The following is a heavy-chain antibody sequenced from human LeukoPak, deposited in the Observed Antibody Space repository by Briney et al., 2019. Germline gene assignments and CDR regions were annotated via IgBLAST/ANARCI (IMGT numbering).Heavy chain of an antibody. J-gene: IGHJ5*02. V-gene: IGHV3-72*01. D-gene: IGHD2-21*02. Sequence: PGGSLRLSCAASGFTFSDHYMDWVRQAPGKGLEWVGRTRNKANSYTTEYAASVKGRFTISRDDSKNSLYLQMNSLKTEDTAVYYCAKDPFLAYCGGDCPWGQGTLVTVSS. CDR2: TRNKANSYTT. CDR3: AKDPFLAYCGGDCP. CDR1: GFTFSDHY.